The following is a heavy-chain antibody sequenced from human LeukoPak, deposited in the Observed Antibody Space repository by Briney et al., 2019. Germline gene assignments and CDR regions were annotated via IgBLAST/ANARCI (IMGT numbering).Heavy chain of an antibody. Sequence: GASVKVSCKASGGTFSSYAISWVRQAPGQGLEWMGGIIPIFGTANYAQKFQGRVTITADESTSTACMELSSLRSEDTAVYYCAREASSGSYFVGAFDIWGQGTMVTVSS. CDR1: GGTFSSYA. CDR2: IIPIFGTA. J-gene: IGHJ3*02. D-gene: IGHD1-26*01. CDR3: AREASSGSYFVGAFDI. V-gene: IGHV1-69*13.